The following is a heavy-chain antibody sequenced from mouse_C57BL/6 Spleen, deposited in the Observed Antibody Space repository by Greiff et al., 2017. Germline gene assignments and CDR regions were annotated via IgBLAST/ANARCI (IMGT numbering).Heavy chain of an antibody. CDR2: IKPSNGGT. CDR1: GYTFTSYW. Sequence: VKLQQPGTELVKPGASVKLSCKASGYTFTSYWMHWVKQRPGQGLEWIGNIKPSNGGTNYNEKFKSKATLTVDKSSSTAYMQRSSLTSEDSAVYYCARNYYGSSYWYFDVWGTGTTVTVSS. D-gene: IGHD1-1*01. V-gene: IGHV1-53*01. CDR3: ARNYYGSSYWYFDV. J-gene: IGHJ1*03.